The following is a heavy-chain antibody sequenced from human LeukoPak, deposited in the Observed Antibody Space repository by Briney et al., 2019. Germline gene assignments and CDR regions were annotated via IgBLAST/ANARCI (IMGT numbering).Heavy chain of an antibody. D-gene: IGHD5-12*01. CDR3: AREGDGYNAGDDY. CDR1: GFTFSSYS. J-gene: IGHJ4*02. V-gene: IGHV3-21*01. CDR2: ISSSSSYI. Sequence: GSLRLSCAASGFTFSSYSMNWVRQAPGKGLEWASSISSSSSYIYYADSVKGRFTISRDNAKNSLYLQMNSLRAEDTAVYYCAREGDGYNAGDDYWGQGTLVTVSS.